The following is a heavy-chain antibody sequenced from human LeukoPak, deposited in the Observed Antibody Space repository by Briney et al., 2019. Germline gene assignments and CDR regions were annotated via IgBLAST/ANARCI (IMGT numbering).Heavy chain of an antibody. Sequence: PSETLSLTCTVSGGSISSYYWSWIRQPPGKGLEWIGYIYYSGSTNYNPSLKSRVTISVDTSKNQFSLKLSSVTAADTAVYYFARAEWFGELFYFDNWGHATLVTVSS. CDR3: ARAEWFGELFYFDN. D-gene: IGHD3-10*01. J-gene: IGHJ4*01. CDR1: GGSISSYY. CDR2: IYYSGST. V-gene: IGHV4-59*01.